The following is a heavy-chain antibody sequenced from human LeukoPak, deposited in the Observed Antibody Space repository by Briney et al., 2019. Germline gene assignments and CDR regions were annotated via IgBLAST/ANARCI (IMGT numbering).Heavy chain of an antibody. CDR1: GGTFSSYA. V-gene: IGHV1-69*10. CDR2: IIPIFGIA. J-gene: IGHJ4*02. CDR3: ARELSYCGGDCYSIPDY. D-gene: IGHD2-21*02. Sequence: GASVKVSCKASGGTFSSYAISWVRQAPGQGLEWMGRIIPIFGIANYAQKFQGRVTITADKSTSTDYMELSSLRSEDTAVYYCARELSYCGGDCYSIPDYWGQGTLVTVSS.